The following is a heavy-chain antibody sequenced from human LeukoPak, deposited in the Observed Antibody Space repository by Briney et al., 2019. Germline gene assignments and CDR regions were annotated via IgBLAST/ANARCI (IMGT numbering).Heavy chain of an antibody. CDR2: IYYSGST. V-gene: IGHV4-39*07. Sequence: SETLSLTCTVSGGSISSSSYYWGWIRQPPGKGLEWIGSIYYSGSTYYNPSLKSRVTISVDTSKNQFSLKLSSVTAADTAVYYCAREPVQWLVQIYYYGMDVWGQGTTVTVSS. J-gene: IGHJ6*02. CDR1: GGSISSSSYY. CDR3: AREPVQWLVQIYYYGMDV. D-gene: IGHD6-19*01.